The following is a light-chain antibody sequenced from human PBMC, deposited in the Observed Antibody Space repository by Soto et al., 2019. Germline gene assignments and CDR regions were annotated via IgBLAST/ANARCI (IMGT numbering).Light chain of an antibody. V-gene: IGKV3-20*01. CDR1: QSVSNNY. CDR3: QQYGSSPLT. J-gene: IGKJ4*01. CDR2: GAS. Sequence: EIVLTQSPGTLSLSPGERATLSCRASQSVSNNYLAWYQQKPGQAPSLLISGASSSATGIPDRFNGSGSGADFTLTISRLEPEDFAVYYWQQYGSSPLTFGGGTKVEIK.